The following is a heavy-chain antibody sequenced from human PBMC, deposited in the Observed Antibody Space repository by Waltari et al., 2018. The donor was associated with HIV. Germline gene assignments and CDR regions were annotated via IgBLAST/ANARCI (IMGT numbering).Heavy chain of an antibody. D-gene: IGHD3-9*01. V-gene: IGHV4-39*01. CDR3: ASPPYYDILTGYGVGY. CDR2: IDYSGGT. Sequence: QLQLQESGPGLVKPSETLSLTCTVSGGSISSSSYYWGWIRQPPGKGLEGIGSIDYSGGTYYNPSLQSRVTISVDTSKNQFSLKLSSVTAADTAVYYCASPPYYDILTGYGVGYWGQGTLVTVSS. J-gene: IGHJ4*02. CDR1: GGSISSSSYY.